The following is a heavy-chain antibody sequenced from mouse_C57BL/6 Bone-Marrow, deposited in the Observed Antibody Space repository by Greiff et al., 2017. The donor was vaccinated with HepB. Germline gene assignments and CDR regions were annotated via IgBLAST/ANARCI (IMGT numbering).Heavy chain of an antibody. CDR2: IRSKSSNNAT. CDR1: GFTFNTYA. D-gene: IGHD1-1*01. Sequence: EVQLVESGGGLVQPKGSLKLSCAASGFTFNTYAMHWVRQAPGKGLEWVARIRSKSSNNATYYADSVKDRFTISRDDSQSMLYLQMNNLKTEDTVMYCCLYYYGTPWFAYWGQGTLVTVSA. J-gene: IGHJ3*01. V-gene: IGHV10-3*01. CDR3: LYYYGTPWFAY.